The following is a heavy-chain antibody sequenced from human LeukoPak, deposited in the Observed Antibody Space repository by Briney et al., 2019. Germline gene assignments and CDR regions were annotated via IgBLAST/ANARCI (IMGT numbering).Heavy chain of an antibody. CDR1: GGSISDSNYY. J-gene: IGHJ4*02. V-gene: IGHV4-39*01. D-gene: IGHD1-26*01. CDR3: AYSGSYGHLGY. Sequence: SETLSLTCTVSGGSISDSNYYWAWIRQPPGKGLEWIGSIYSSVSTYYNPSLKSRVTISVDTSKNQFSLRLSSVTAADTALYYCAYSGSYGHLGYWGQGIPVTVAS. CDR2: IYSSVST.